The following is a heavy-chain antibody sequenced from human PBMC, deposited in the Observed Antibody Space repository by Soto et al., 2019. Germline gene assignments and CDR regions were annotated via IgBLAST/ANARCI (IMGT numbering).Heavy chain of an antibody. CDR3: AFSACLDHILNYYGFNV. V-gene: IGHV1-69*01. J-gene: IGHJ6*02. CDR2: IIPVLGTP. Sequence: QVLLVQSSAEVKKPGSSVKVSCKASGGTFTSTAFSWVRQAPGQGLEWMGGIIPVLGTPNYAQKFQARLTVTADASTTTVHMELSSLRSDDTAVYYCAFSACLDHILNYYGFNVWGQGTTVTVSS. CDR1: GGTFTSTA. D-gene: IGHD1-1*01.